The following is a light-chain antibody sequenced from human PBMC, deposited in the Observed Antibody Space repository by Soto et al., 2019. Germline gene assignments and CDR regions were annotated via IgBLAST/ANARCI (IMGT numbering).Light chain of an antibody. J-gene: IGLJ2*01. Sequence: QSALTQPASVSGSPRQSITISCTGTSSHVGRYNLVSWYQQHPGKAPKLMIYEGSKRPSGVSNRFSGSKSGNTASLTISGLQAEDECDYYCCAYAGSSTLVFGGGTKVTVL. CDR2: EGS. CDR1: SSHVGRYNL. V-gene: IGLV2-23*01. CDR3: CAYAGSSTLV.